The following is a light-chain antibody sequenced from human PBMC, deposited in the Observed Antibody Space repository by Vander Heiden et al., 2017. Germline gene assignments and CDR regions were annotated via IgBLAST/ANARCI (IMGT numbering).Light chain of an antibody. CDR2: AAS. CDR1: QGIRND. Sequence: DIQMTQSPSSLSASVGDRVTITCRASQGIRNDLGWYQQKPGKAPKRLIYAASSLQSRVPSRFSGSASGTDFTLTIRILHPEDFATYYCRRHNSYPWTFGQGTKLEIK. CDR3: RRHNSYPWT. J-gene: IGKJ1*01. V-gene: IGKV1-17*01.